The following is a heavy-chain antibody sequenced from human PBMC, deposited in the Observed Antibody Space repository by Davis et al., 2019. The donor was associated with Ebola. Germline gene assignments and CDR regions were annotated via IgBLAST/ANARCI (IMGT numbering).Heavy chain of an antibody. CDR3: ARDGPYYYGMDI. CDR2: TDFSGYT. J-gene: IGHJ6*02. Sequence: SETLSLTCSVSGASITNTDYYWNRIRQTPGKGLEWIGSTDFSGYTHYNPSLGSRFSISIDTSKNQFSLRVNSVTGADTAVYYCARDGPYYYGMDIWGQGTPVSVSS. CDR1: GASITNTDYY. V-gene: IGHV4-30-4*01.